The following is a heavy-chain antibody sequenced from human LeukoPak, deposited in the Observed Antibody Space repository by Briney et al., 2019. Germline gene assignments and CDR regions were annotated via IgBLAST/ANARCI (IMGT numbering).Heavy chain of an antibody. CDR3: ARDLGQYYDTSDNWFDP. CDR1: GGSFSGYY. Sequence: ETLSLTCAVYGGSFSGYYWSWIRQPPGKGLEWVSRINSDGINTSYADSVKGRFTISRDNAKNTLNLQMNSLRAEDTAVYYCARDLGQYYDTSDNWFDPWGQGTLVTVPS. J-gene: IGHJ5*02. D-gene: IGHD3-22*01. V-gene: IGHV3-74*01. CDR2: INSDGINT.